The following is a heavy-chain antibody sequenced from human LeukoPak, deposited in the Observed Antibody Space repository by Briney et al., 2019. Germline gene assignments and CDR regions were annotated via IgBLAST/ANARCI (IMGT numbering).Heavy chain of an antibody. V-gene: IGHV4-59*01. CDR3: ARDFGELYFGH. J-gene: IGHJ4*02. Sequence: SETLSLTCTVSGGSISSYYWSWIRQPPGKGLEWIGYIYYSGSTNYNPSLKSRVTISVDTSKNQFSLKLSSVTAADTAVYYCARDFGELYFGHWGQGTLVTVSS. CDR2: IYYSGST. D-gene: IGHD3-10*01. CDR1: GGSISSYY.